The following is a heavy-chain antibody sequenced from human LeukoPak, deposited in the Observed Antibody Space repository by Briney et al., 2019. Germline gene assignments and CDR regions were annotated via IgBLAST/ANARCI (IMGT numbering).Heavy chain of an antibody. J-gene: IGHJ5*02. CDR2: IYSGGST. CDR3: ARSSGEQPPFDP. Sequence: KSGGSLRLSCAASGFTVSSNYMSWVRQAPGKGLEWVSVIYSGGSTYYADSVKGRFTISRDNSKNTLYLQMNSLRAEDTAVYYCARSSGEQPPFDPWGQGTLVTVSS. D-gene: IGHD1-26*01. CDR1: GFTVSSNY. V-gene: IGHV3-66*01.